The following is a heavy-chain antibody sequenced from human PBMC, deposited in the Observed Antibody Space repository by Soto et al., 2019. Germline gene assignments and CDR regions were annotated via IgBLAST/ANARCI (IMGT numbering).Heavy chain of an antibody. V-gene: IGHV1-18*01. CDR1: GDGFSNYG. J-gene: IGHJ4*02. CDR2: ISAYDGET. CDR3: ARVWYYDSSGYYAFDY. Sequence: QVQLVQSGAEVKKPGASVRVSCKASGDGFSNYGFSWVRQAPGQGLGWMGWISAYDGETNYTKKFQRIVTMTTDTSSSTAYMEMRSLRSDDTAVYYCARVWYYDSSGYYAFDYWGLGTLVTVSS. D-gene: IGHD3-22*01.